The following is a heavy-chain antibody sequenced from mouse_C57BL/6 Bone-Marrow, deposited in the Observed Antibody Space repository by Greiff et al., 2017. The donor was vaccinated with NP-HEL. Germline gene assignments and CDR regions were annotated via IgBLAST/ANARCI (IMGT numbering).Heavy chain of an antibody. CDR2: IHPNSGST. CDR3: ARDMGLRDY. Sequence: QVQLQQPGAELVKPGASVKLSCKASGYTFTSYWMPWVKQRPGQGLEWIGMIHPNSGSTNYNEKFKSKATLTVDKSSSTAYMQLSSLKSEDSAVYYCARDMGLRDYWGQGTTLTVSS. J-gene: IGHJ2*01. CDR1: GYTFTSYW. D-gene: IGHD1-1*01. V-gene: IGHV1-64*01.